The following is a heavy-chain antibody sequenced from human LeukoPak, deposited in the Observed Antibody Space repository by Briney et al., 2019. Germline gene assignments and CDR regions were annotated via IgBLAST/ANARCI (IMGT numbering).Heavy chain of an antibody. CDR3: AKDVGLGIGIDAFDI. J-gene: IGHJ3*02. V-gene: IGHV3-21*04. CDR2: ISSGTSFI. Sequence: GGSLRLSCAASGFTFSSYGMSWVRQAPGKGLEWVSSISSGTSFIYYADSVKGRFTISRDNAKNSLYLQMNSLRAEDTAVYYCAKDVGLGIGIDAFDIWGQGTMVTVSS. CDR1: GFTFSSYG. D-gene: IGHD7-27*01.